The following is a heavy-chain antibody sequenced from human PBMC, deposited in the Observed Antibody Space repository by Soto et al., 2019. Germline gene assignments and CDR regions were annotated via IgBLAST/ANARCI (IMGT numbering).Heavy chain of an antibody. CDR1: GGSVSSGSYY. V-gene: IGHV4-61*01. CDR2: IYYSGST. CDR3: ARGKKGYYYYYGMDV. Sequence: QVQLQESGPGLVKPSETLSLTCTVSGGSVSSGSYYWSWIRQPPGKGLEWIGYIYYSGSTNYNPSLKSRVTISVDTSKNQFSLTLSSVTAADTAVYYCARGKKGYYYYYGMDVWGQGTTVTVSS. J-gene: IGHJ6*02.